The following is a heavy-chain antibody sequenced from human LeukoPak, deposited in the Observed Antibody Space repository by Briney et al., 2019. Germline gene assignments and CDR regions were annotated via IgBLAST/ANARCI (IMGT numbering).Heavy chain of an antibody. D-gene: IGHD2-2*01. V-gene: IGHV3-30*04. CDR1: GFTFSSYA. CDR3: ARTTGFVPGSSQVDY. CDR2: ISYDGSNK. J-gene: IGHJ4*02. Sequence: GRSLRLSCAASGFTFSSYAMHWVRQAPGKGLEWVAVISYDGSNKYYADSVKGRFTISRDNSKNTLYLQMNSLRAEDTAVYYCARTTGFVPGSSQVDYWGQGTLVTVSS.